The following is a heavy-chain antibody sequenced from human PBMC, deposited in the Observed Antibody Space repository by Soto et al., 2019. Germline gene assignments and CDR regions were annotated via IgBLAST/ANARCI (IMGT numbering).Heavy chain of an antibody. V-gene: IGHV4-39*01. D-gene: IGHD6-13*01. CDR2: IYYSGST. J-gene: IGHJ6*02. CDR1: GCSIRSSSYY. Sequence: TENLPLTCTVSGCSIRSSSYYWGWIRQPPGKGLEWIGSIYYSGSTYYNPSLKSRVTISVDTSKNQFSLKLSSVTAADTAVYYCARHTVSSWYSFNYYGMDVWGQGTTVT. CDR3: ARHTVSSWYSFNYYGMDV.